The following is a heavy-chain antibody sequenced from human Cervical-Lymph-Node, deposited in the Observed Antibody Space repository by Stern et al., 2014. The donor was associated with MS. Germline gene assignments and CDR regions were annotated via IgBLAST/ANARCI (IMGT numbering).Heavy chain of an antibody. CDR3: ARLQTVLNYYYGVDV. J-gene: IGHJ6*02. Sequence: QVQLVQSGPGLATPSETLSLTCTVSGGSMNGYYWSWIRQPPGKGLEWIGNIYYIGTTNYNPSLQSRVTMSLDTSKNQFALRLSPVTAADTAVYYCARLQTVLNYYYGVDVWGQGTTVIVSS. CDR1: GGSMNGYY. CDR2: IYYIGTT. V-gene: IGHV4-59*08. D-gene: IGHD2-8*02.